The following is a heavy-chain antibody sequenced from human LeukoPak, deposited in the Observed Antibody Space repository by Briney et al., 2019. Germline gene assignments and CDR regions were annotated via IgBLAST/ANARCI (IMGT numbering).Heavy chain of an antibody. J-gene: IGHJ4*02. D-gene: IGHD3-10*01. CDR3: ARDVVLGSGSCAS. CDR2: IRWDDER. Sequence: GGSLRLSCSASGFPLSSFWMGWVRQATGKAVEWVACIRWDDERHHVDSVTGRLSVSRDNAKNSLYLQMNSLRAEDTAVYVCARDVVLGSGSCASWGQGTLVTVSS. CDR1: GFPLSSFW. V-gene: IGHV3-7*01.